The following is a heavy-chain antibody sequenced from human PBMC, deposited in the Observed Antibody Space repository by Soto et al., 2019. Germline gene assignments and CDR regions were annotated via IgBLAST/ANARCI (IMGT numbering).Heavy chain of an antibody. CDR2: ISYDGSNK. Sequence: QVQLVESGGGVVQPGRSLRLSCAASGFTFSSYAMHWVRQAPGKGLEWVAVISYDGSNKYYADSVKGRFTISRDNSKNTLYLQMNSLRAEDTAVYYCARDRDEWFGEVNDAFDIWGQGTMVTVSS. CDR3: ARDRDEWFGEVNDAFDI. D-gene: IGHD3-10*01. J-gene: IGHJ3*02. V-gene: IGHV3-30-3*01. CDR1: GFTFSSYA.